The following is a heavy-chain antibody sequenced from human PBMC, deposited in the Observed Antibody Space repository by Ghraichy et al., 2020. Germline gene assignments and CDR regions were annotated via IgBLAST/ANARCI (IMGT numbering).Heavy chain of an antibody. CDR2: IYFTGST. Sequence: SETLSLTCTVSGGSISSGAYYWSWIRQPPGKGLEWIVYIYFTGSTYYNSSLKSRVTISVDTSKNQFSLRLSSVTAADTAVYYCARVETATYYYAMDVWGQGTTVTVSS. V-gene: IGHV4-30-4*01. CDR3: ARVETATYYYAMDV. CDR1: GGSISSGAYY. D-gene: IGHD2-21*02. J-gene: IGHJ6*02.